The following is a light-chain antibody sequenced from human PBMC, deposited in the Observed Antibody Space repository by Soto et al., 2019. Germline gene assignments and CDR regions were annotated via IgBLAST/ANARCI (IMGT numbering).Light chain of an antibody. CDR2: GNS. Sequence: QSVLTQPPSVSGAPGQRVTISCTGSSSNIGAGYDVHWYLQLPGTAPKLLIYGNSNRASGVPDRFSGSKSGTSASLAITGLQAEDEADYYCQSYDSSLSFYVVFGGGTKLTVL. J-gene: IGLJ2*01. CDR3: QSYDSSLSFYVV. V-gene: IGLV1-40*01. CDR1: SSNIGAGYD.